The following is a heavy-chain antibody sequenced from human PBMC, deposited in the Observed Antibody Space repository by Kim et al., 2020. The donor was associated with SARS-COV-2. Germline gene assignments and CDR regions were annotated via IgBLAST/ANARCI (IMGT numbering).Heavy chain of an antibody. CDR1: GYTFTSYY. J-gene: IGHJ3*02. D-gene: IGHD3-3*01. Sequence: ASVKVSCKASGYTFTSYYMHWVRQAPGQGLEWMGIINTSGGSTSYAQKFQGRVTMTRDTSTSTVYMELSSLRSEDTAVYYCARSGTSEEGWDFWSGYYSPGTSVAFDIWGQGTMVTVSS. V-gene: IGHV1-46*01. CDR3: ARSGTSEEGWDFWSGYYSPGTSVAFDI. CDR2: INTSGGST.